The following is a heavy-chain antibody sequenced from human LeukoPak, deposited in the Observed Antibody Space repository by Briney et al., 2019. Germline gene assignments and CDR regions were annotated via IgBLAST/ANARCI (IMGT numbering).Heavy chain of an antibody. CDR2: IYYSGST. D-gene: IGHD1-26*01. CDR1: GGSISSSSYY. V-gene: IGHV4-39*01. Sequence: SETLSLTCTVSGGSISSSSYYWGWIRHPPGKGLEWSGSIYYSGSTYYNPSLKSRVTISVDTSKNQFSLKLSSVTAADTAVYYCARQWGFMGATTGGIDYWGQGTLVTVSS. CDR3: ARQWGFMGATTGGIDY. J-gene: IGHJ4*02.